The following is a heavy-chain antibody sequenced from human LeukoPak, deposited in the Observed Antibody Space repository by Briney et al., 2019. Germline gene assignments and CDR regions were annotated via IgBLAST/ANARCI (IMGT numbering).Heavy chain of an antibody. CDR2: IYYSGST. CDR3: ARQHVHSSSSYLDYYYYYGMDV. V-gene: IGHV4-59*08. Sequence: SETLSLTCTVSGGSISSYYWSWIRQPPGKGLEWIGYIYYSGSTNYNPSLKSRVTISVDTSKNQFSLKLSSVTAADTAVYYCARQHVHSSSSYLDYYYYYGMDVWGQGTTVTVSS. J-gene: IGHJ6*02. CDR1: GGSISSYY. D-gene: IGHD6-13*01.